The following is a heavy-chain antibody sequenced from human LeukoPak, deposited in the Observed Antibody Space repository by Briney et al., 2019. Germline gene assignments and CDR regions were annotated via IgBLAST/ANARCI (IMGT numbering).Heavy chain of an antibody. Sequence: GGSLRLSCAASGFTFSTHWMHWVRQAPGKGRVCVSRITGDGSTTTYADSVKGRFTISRDNSKNTLYLQMNYLRAEDTAVYYCAKDGVAADYVRRNSYYVDCWGQGTLVTVSS. CDR2: ITGDGSTT. CDR3: AKDGVAADYVRRNSYYVDC. CDR1: GFTFSTHW. D-gene: IGHD6-13*01. V-gene: IGHV3-74*01. J-gene: IGHJ4*02.